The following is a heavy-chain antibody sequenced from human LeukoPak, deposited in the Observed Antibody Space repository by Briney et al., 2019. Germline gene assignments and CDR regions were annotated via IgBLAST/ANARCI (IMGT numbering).Heavy chain of an antibody. Sequence: PGGSLRLSCAASGFTFSSYAMHWVRQAPGKGLEWVAVISYDGSNKYYADSVKGRFTISRDNSKNTLYLQMNSLRAEDTAVYYCARRYSGSLRYFDYWGQGTLVAVSS. CDR1: GFTFSSYA. CDR2: ISYDGSNK. V-gene: IGHV3-30-3*01. CDR3: ARRYSGSLRYFDY. J-gene: IGHJ4*02. D-gene: IGHD1-26*01.